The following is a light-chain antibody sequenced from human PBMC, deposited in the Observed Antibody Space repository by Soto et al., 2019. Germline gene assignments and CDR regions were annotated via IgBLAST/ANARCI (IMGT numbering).Light chain of an antibody. V-gene: IGLV2-14*01. Sequence: QSALTQPASVSGSPGQSITISCTGTTSDVGGYNFVSWYQQLPGKALKLMIFEVSNRPSGVSNRFSGSKSGNTASLTISGLQAEDEADYYCSSYTDSDITLVVFGGGTKLTVL. CDR2: EVS. J-gene: IGLJ2*01. CDR1: TSDVGGYNF. CDR3: SSYTDSDITLVV.